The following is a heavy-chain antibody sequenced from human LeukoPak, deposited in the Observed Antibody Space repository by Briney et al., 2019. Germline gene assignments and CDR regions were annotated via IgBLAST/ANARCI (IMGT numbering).Heavy chain of an antibody. D-gene: IGHD3-10*01. CDR2: ISGSGGSA. CDR1: GFTFSSYA. Sequence: PGGSLRLSCAASGFTFSSYAMSWVRQAPGKGLEWVSAISGSGGSAYYADSVKGRFTISRDNSKNTLYLQMNSLRAEDTAVYYCAKASGFGELLTYFDYWGQGTLVTVSS. J-gene: IGHJ4*02. V-gene: IGHV3-23*01. CDR3: AKASGFGELLTYFDY.